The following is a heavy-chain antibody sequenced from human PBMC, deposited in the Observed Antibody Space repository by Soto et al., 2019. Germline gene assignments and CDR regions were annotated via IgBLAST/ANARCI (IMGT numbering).Heavy chain of an antibody. CDR1: GFSLTTSGVG. Sequence: QITLNESGPTQVKPRQTLTLTCTFSGFSLTTSGVGVGWIRQSPGKAPEWLALIYWDDDNRYSPSLKSRLTITKDTSKNQGVLTMADLDPADTATYYCAHRVLRTVFGLVTTTAIYFDFWGQGTPVAVSS. D-gene: IGHD3-3*01. J-gene: IGHJ4*02. V-gene: IGHV2-5*02. CDR2: IYWDDDN. CDR3: AHRVLRTVFGLVTTTAIYFDF.